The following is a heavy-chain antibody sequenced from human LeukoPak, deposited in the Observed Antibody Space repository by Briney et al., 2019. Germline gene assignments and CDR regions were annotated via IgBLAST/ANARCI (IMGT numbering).Heavy chain of an antibody. Sequence: GGSLRLSCAASGFTFSSYEMNWVRQAPGKGLEWVSYISSSGSTIYYADSVKGRFTISRDNAKNTLYLQMNSLRAEDTAVYYCVKVAGYSNGWFHFDYWGQGTLVTVSS. J-gene: IGHJ4*02. V-gene: IGHV3-48*03. D-gene: IGHD6-19*01. CDR1: GFTFSSYE. CDR3: VKVAGYSNGWFHFDY. CDR2: ISSSGSTI.